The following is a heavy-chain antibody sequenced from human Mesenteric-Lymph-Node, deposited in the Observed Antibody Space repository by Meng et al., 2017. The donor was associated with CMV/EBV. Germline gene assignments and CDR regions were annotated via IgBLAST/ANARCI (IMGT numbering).Heavy chain of an antibody. CDR3: ARAGMVREVIDNWFDP. J-gene: IGHJ5*02. D-gene: IGHD3-10*01. CDR1: GFIFSSYW. CDR2: LDSDGSST. V-gene: IGHV3-74*01. Sequence: GFIFSSYWMHWVRQVPGKGLVWVSRLDSDGSSTSYADSVKGRFTISRDNAKNTLYLQMNSLRVEDTAVYYCARAGMVREVIDNWFDPWGQGTLVTVSS.